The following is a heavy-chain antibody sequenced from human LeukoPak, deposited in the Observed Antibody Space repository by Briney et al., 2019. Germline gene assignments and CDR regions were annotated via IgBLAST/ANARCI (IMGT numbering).Heavy chain of an antibody. CDR3: ARRDNYYGSGSYFADAFDI. CDR1: GYSFAGYW. V-gene: IGHV5-51*01. Sequence: GESLKISCKGSGYSFAGYWIGWVRQMPGKGLEWMGILFPANSDTRYSPSFQGHVTISADKSINTAYLQWTSLKVTDTAIYYCARRDNYYGSGSYFADAFDIWGQGTMVTVSS. D-gene: IGHD3-10*01. CDR2: LFPANSDT. J-gene: IGHJ3*02.